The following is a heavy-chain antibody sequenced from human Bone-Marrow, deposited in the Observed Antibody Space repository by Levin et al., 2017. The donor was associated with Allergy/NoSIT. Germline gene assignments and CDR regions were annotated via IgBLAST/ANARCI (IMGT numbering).Heavy chain of an antibody. CDR3: SREDGSTFDS. CDR1: GGSISSGGYH. V-gene: IGHV4-31*03. Sequence: SETLSLTCTVSGGSISSGGYHWSWIRQHAGKGLEWIGYIYYSGSTYYNPSLKSRAMISLDTSKNQFSLKVTSATAADAAVYYCSREDGSTFDSWGQGTLVTVSS. D-gene: IGHD5-24*01. CDR2: IYYSGST. J-gene: IGHJ4*02.